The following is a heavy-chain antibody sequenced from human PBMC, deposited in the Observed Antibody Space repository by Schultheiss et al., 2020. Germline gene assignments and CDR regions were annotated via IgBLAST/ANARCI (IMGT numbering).Heavy chain of an antibody. CDR2: ISYDGSNK. J-gene: IGHJ4*02. Sequence: GGSLRLSCAASGFTFSSYGMHWVRQAPGKGLEWVAVISYDGSNKYYADSVKGRFTISRDNSKNTLYLQMNSLRAEDTAVYYCAKGDYGDYVPFPFDYWGQGTLVTSPQ. CDR3: AKGDYGDYVPFPFDY. V-gene: IGHV3-30*18. CDR1: GFTFSSYG. D-gene: IGHD4-17*01.